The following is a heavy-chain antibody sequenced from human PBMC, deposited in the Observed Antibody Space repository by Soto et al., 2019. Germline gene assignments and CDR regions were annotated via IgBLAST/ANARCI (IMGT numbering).Heavy chain of an antibody. Sequence: PGGSLRLSCAGSGFTFGDSYMSWIRQAPGKGLEWLSYISPGSRYPAYADSVKGRFTISRDNAKRSLYLQMMSLTAEDTAIYYCVRGGAGGLFDPRGKGTRVTVSS. D-gene: IGHD1-1*01. CDR1: GFTFGDSY. V-gene: IGHV3-11*06. J-gene: IGHJ5*02. CDR3: VRGGAGGLFDP. CDR2: ISPGSRYP.